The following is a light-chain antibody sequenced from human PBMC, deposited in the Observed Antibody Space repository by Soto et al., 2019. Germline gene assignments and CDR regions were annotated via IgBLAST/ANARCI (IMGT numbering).Light chain of an antibody. J-gene: IGLJ1*01. CDR3: SSYTSSSPHV. CDR1: SSDVGGYNY. Sequence: QSVLTQPASVSGSPGQSITISCTGTSSDVGGYNYVSWYQQHPGKAPKLMIYDVSNRPSGVSNRFSGSKSGNTASLTISGLQAEDEADYYCSSYTSSSPHVFGTGTKVPV. CDR2: DVS. V-gene: IGLV2-14*01.